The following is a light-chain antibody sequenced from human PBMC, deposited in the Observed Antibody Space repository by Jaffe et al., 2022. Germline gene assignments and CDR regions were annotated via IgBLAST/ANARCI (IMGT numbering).Light chain of an antibody. V-gene: IGLV3-21*04. CDR2: YDS. CDR1: NIERRS. J-gene: IGLJ2*01. CDR3: QVWDRNSDHMI. Sequence: SYVLTQPPSVSVAPGKTARITCGGDNIERRSVHWYQQKPGQAPVMFIYYDSDRPSGIPERFSGSNSGNTATLTISRVEAGDEADYYCQVWDRNSDHMIFGGGTKLTVL.